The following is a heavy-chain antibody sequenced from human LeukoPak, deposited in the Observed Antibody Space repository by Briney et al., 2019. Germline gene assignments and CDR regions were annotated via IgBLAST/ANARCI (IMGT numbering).Heavy chain of an antibody. J-gene: IGHJ5*02. CDR2: IYYSGST. Sequence: SETLSLTCAVYGGSFSGYYWSWIRQPPGKGLEWIGYIYYSGSTNYNPSLKSRVTISVDTSKNQFSLKLSSVTAADTAVYYCARDASIFGGNWFDPWGQGTLVTVSS. V-gene: IGHV4-59*01. CDR1: GGSFSGYY. D-gene: IGHD3-3*01. CDR3: ARDASIFGGNWFDP.